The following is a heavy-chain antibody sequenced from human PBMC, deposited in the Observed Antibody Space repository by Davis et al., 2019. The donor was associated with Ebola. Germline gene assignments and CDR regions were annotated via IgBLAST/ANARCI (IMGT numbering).Heavy chain of an antibody. CDR3: TRDYGGNSDY. CDR1: GFTFSNAW. Sequence: PGGSLRLSCTASGFTFSNAWMTWVRQAPGKGLEWVGFIRSKAYRGTTEYAASVKGRFTISRDDSKSIAYLQMNSLKTEDTAVYYCTRDYGGNSDYWGQGTLVTVSS. J-gene: IGHJ4*02. CDR2: IRSKAYRGTT. V-gene: IGHV3-49*04. D-gene: IGHD4-23*01.